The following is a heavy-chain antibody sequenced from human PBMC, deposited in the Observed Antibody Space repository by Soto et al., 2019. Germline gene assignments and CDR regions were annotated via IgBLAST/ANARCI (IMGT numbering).Heavy chain of an antibody. Sequence: GGSLRLSCAASGFTFSSYSMNWVRQAPGKGLEWVSSISSSSSYIYYADSVKGRFTISRDNAKNSLYLQMNSLRAEDTAVYYCARGFWQLGDNWFDPWGQGTLVTVSS. CDR1: GFTFSSYS. CDR2: ISSSSSYI. V-gene: IGHV3-21*01. J-gene: IGHJ5*02. D-gene: IGHD6-6*01. CDR3: ARGFWQLGDNWFDP.